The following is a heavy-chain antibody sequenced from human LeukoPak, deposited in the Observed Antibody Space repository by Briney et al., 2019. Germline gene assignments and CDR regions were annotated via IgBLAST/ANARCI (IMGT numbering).Heavy chain of an antibody. J-gene: IGHJ5*02. CDR1: DYSISNDYY. CDR3: ARAVGGRGSTVTSRWFDP. Sequence: PSETLSLTCTVSDYSISNDYYWGWIRQPPGKGLEWIGSIYHNGNTYYNSSLKSRVTVSVDKSKNQFSLKLSSVTAADTAMYYCARAVGGRGSTVTSRWFDPWGQGTLVTVSS. V-gene: IGHV4-38-2*02. CDR2: IYHNGNT. D-gene: IGHD4-11*01.